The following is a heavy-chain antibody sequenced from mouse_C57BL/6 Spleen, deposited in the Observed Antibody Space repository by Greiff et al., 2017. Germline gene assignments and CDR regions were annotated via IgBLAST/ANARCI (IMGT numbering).Heavy chain of an antibody. V-gene: IGHV1-53*01. D-gene: IGHD2-2*01. CDR3: ASSTGGYDGGDYYAMDY. Sequence: QVQLQQSGTELVKPGASVKLSCKASGYTFTSYWMHWVKQRPGQGLEWIGNINPSNGGTNYNEKFKSKATLTVDKSSSTAYMQLSSLTSEDSAVYYCASSTGGYDGGDYYAMDYWGQGTSVTVSS. CDR2: INPSNGGT. J-gene: IGHJ4*01. CDR1: GYTFTSYW.